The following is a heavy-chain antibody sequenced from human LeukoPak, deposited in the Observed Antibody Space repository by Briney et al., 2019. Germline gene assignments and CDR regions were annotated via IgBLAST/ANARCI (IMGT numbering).Heavy chain of an antibody. V-gene: IGHV3-23*01. D-gene: IGHD1-14*01. J-gene: IGHJ4*02. CDR1: GFTSGITFNYYA. Sequence: GGSLRLSCAASGFTSGITFNYYALSWVCQAPGKGLDWVSSISGSGSNTLYADSVKGRFTISRDNSKNTLYLQMNSLRAEDTAVYYCAREGPYRGYFDYWGQGTLVTVSS. CDR3: AREGPYRGYFDY. CDR2: ISGSGSNT.